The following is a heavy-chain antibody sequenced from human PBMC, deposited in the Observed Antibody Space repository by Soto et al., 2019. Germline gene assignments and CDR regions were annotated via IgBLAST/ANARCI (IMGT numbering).Heavy chain of an antibody. CDR1: GFAFNDST. J-gene: IGHJ6*03. CDR3: TRSAVHFGVPPNGGVYYTYYMDV. D-gene: IGHD3-3*01. CDR2: MRGRSNNYAA. Sequence: EVQLVESGGDLVQPGGSLKLSCVASGFAFNDSTIHWVRQASGKGLEWLGRMRGRSNNYAAAYGASVKGRITMSRDDSQDTAYLQINSLRTEDTAVYYCTRSAVHFGVPPNGGVYYTYYMDVWGKGTTVTVSS. V-gene: IGHV3-73*01.